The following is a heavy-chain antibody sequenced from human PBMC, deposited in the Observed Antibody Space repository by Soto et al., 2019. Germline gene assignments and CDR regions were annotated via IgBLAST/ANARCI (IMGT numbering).Heavy chain of an antibody. V-gene: IGHV3-33*01. D-gene: IGHD6-19*01. J-gene: IGHJ4*02. CDR3: ARSLGVVAGTPPIDY. CDR1: GFTFSNYG. CDR2: IWYDGSYK. Sequence: VQLVESGGGVVQPGRSLRLSCAASGFTFSNYGMHWVRQAPGKGLEWVTVIWYDGSYKYYADSVKGRFTISRDNSKNTLYLQMNSLRAEDTAVYYCARSLGVVAGTPPIDYWGQGTLVTVSS.